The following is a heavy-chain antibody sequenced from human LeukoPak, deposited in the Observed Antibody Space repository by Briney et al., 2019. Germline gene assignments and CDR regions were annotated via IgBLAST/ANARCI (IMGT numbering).Heavy chain of an antibody. D-gene: IGHD3-22*01. V-gene: IGHV4-4*02. J-gene: IGHJ4*02. CDR2: IYHSGST. Sequence: SGTLSLTCAVSGGSISSSNWWSWVRQPPGKGLEWIGEIYHSGSTNYNPSLKSRVTISVDKSKNQFSLKLSSVTAADTAVYYCAGLPITYYYDSSGYAQVDYWGQGTLVTVSS. CDR1: GGSISSSNW. CDR3: AGLPITYYYDSSGYAQVDY.